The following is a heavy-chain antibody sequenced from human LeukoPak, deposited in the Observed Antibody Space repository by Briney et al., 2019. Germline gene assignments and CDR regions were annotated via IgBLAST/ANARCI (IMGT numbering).Heavy chain of an antibody. Sequence: SETLSLTCTVSGGSISSYYWSWIRQPPGKGLEWIGYIYYSGSTNYNPSLKSRVTISVDTSKNQFSLKLSSVTAADTAVYYCARDKSSSGWYHYWGQGTLVTVSS. J-gene: IGHJ4*02. CDR1: GGSISSYY. V-gene: IGHV4-59*01. D-gene: IGHD6-19*01. CDR3: ARDKSSSGWYHY. CDR2: IYYSGST.